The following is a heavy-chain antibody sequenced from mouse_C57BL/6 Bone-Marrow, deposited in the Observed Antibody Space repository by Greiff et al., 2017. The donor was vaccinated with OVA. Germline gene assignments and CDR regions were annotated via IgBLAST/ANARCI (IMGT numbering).Heavy chain of an antibody. CDR2: IYPGSGST. V-gene: IGHV1-55*01. CDR3: ARWITTGTMDY. J-gene: IGHJ4*01. D-gene: IGHD1-1*01. Sequence: QVQLQRPGAELVKPGASVKMSCKASGYTFTSYWITWVKQRPGQGLEWIGDIYPGSGSTNHNEKFKRTATLTVDTSSSTAYMQLSSLTSEDSAVYYCARWITTGTMDYWGQGTSVTVSS. CDR1: GYTFTSYW.